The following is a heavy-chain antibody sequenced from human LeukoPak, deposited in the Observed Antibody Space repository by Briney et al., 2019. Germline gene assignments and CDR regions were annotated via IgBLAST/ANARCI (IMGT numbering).Heavy chain of an antibody. CDR1: GFVFSIYT. Sequence: GGPLRLSRSASGFVFSIYTMNWVRQAPGMGAEYVSTISGSGNGGSIYYADSVRVRFTISRDDSKSIVYLQMNGLRSEDTAVYYCVKDFGRVRGTPDSWGQGTLVTVSS. CDR3: VKDFGRVRGTPDS. CDR2: ISGSGNGGSI. V-gene: IGHV3-64D*06. D-gene: IGHD2/OR15-2a*01. J-gene: IGHJ4*02.